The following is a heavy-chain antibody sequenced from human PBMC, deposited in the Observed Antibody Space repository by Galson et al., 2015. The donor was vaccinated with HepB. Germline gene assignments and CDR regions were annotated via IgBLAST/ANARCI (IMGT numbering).Heavy chain of an antibody. CDR3: AKDWGTGSDTAMGKGY. Sequence: SLRLSCAVSGFTFSTYTMNWVRQAPGKGLEWVSSISSSSNYIYYADSVRGRFTISRDNSKNTLYLQMNSLRAEDTAVYYCAKDWGTGSDTAMGKGYWGQGTLVTVSS. V-gene: IGHV3-21*04. J-gene: IGHJ4*02. CDR1: GFTFSTYT. CDR2: ISSSSNYI. D-gene: IGHD5-18*01.